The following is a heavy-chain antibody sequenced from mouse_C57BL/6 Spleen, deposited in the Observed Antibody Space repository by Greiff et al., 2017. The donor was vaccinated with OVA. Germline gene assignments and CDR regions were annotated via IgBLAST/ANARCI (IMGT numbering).Heavy chain of an antibody. V-gene: IGHV1-59*01. CDR2: IDPSDSYT. J-gene: IGHJ1*03. Sequence: QVQLQQPGAELVRPGTSVKLSCKASGYTFTSYWMHWVKQRPGQGLEWIGVIDPSDSYTNYNQKFKGKAILTVDTSSSTAYMQLSSLTSEDSAVYYCARVADSNYWYFDVWGTGTTVTVSS. D-gene: IGHD2-5*01. CDR1: GYTFTSYW. CDR3: ARVADSNYWYFDV.